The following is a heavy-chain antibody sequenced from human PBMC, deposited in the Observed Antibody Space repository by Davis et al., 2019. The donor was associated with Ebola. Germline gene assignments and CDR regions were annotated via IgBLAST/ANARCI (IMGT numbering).Heavy chain of an antibody. CDR2: ISGSGGTT. J-gene: IGHJ6*04. Sequence: GESLKISCAVSGFVFSNSAMSWVRQTPGKGLEWVSAISGSGGTTYYADSVKGRFTISRDNTKNTLYLQMNSLRAEDTAVYYCAREDLYGMDVWGKGTTVTVSS. V-gene: IGHV3-23*01. CDR3: AREDLYGMDV. CDR1: GFVFSNSA.